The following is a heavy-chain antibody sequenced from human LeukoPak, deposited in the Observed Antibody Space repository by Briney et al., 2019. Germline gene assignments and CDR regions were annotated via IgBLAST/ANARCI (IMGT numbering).Heavy chain of an antibody. D-gene: IGHD5-18*01. J-gene: IGHJ6*03. Sequence: SGPALVRPTQTLRLTCTFSGFSLTTSGMCVNWIRQPPGKALERLARIDWDDDEYYSTSLKTRLTISKDTSKNQVVLTMTNVDPVDTGTYYCARAVGSYVYYMDVWGQGTTVTVSS. CDR1: GFSLTTSGMC. V-gene: IGHV2-70*11. CDR3: ARAVGSYVYYMDV. CDR2: IDWDDDE.